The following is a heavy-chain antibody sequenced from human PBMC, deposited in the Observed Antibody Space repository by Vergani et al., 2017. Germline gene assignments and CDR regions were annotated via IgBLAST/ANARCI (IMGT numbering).Heavy chain of an antibody. CDR3: ARDSTRNDVTDWFDP. Sequence: QVQLVQSGAEVKKPGASVKVSCKASGYTFTSYGISWVRQAPGQGLEWMGWISAYNGNTNYAQKLQGRVTITADESTSTAYMELSSLRSEDTAVYYCARDSTRNDVTDWFDPWGQGTLVTVSS. CDR2: ISAYNGNT. J-gene: IGHJ5*02. D-gene: IGHD1-1*01. CDR1: GYTFTSYG. V-gene: IGHV1-18*01.